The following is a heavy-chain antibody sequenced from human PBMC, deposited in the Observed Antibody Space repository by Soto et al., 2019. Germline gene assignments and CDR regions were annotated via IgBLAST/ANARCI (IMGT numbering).Heavy chain of an antibody. J-gene: IGHJ4*02. CDR1: GFTFSSYA. CDR2: ISYDGSNK. Sequence: GGSLRLSCAASGFTFSSYAMHWVRQAPGKGLEWVAIISYDGSNKYYADSVKGRFTISRDNSKKTLYLQMNSLRAEDTAVYYCAREGGGSYSLGYWGQGTLVTVSS. CDR3: AREGGGSYSLGY. V-gene: IGHV3-30-3*01. D-gene: IGHD1-26*01.